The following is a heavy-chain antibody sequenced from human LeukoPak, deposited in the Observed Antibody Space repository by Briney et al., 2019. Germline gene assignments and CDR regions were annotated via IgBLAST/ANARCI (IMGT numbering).Heavy chain of an antibody. V-gene: IGHV1-18*01. CDR1: DYTLTVYG. D-gene: IGHD6-13*01. J-gene: IGHJ5*02. Sequence: ASVKVSCKASDYTLTVYGFRWVRWAPGQGLEWVGWITTYNGDKKYSQKFQGRVTMTTETSTSTDYVEVVSLRSDDTAVYYSASDCRYSFCISLDHWGQGTLVTVST. CDR3: ASDCRYSFCISLDH. CDR2: ITTYNGDK.